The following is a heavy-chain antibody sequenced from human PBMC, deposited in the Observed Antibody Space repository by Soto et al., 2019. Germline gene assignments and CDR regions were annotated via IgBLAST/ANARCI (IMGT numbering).Heavy chain of an antibody. CDR1: GGSISSYY. Sequence: SETLSLTCTVTGGSISSYYWSWIRQPPGKGQEWIGYIYYSGSTNYNPSLKSRVTISVDTSKNQFSLKLSSVTAADTDVYYCARIGAWYDSSGYYWGFDAFDFWGQWTMVTVS. CDR3: ARIGAWYDSSGYYWGFDAFDF. J-gene: IGHJ3*01. CDR2: IYYSGST. D-gene: IGHD3-22*01. V-gene: IGHV4-59*01.